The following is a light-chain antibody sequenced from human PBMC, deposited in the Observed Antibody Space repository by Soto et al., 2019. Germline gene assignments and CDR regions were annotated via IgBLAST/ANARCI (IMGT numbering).Light chain of an antibody. Sequence: IQLTQSPSSLSASVGDRVTITCRASLGINRFLAWYQQKPGKAHKRLIYAASTLQRGVPSRFAGSGSGTDFTLTINCLQAEDFATYYCQQYNSFSWTFGPGTKVEL. CDR3: QQYNSFSWT. CDR2: AAS. J-gene: IGKJ1*01. V-gene: IGKV1-9*01. CDR1: LGINRF.